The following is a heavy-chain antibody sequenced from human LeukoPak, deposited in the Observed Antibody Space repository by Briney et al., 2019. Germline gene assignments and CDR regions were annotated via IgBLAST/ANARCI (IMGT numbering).Heavy chain of an antibody. Sequence: SETLSLTCTVSGVSITSHFWSWIRQPPGKGLEWIAYVHCTGSTNYNPSLKSRVTISMDTSKNQFSLRLRSVTAADTAMYYCARVERYNGDYGWFDPWGQGNLVTVSS. CDR2: VHCTGST. CDR1: GVSITSHF. J-gene: IGHJ5*02. D-gene: IGHD4-17*01. CDR3: ARVERYNGDYGWFDP. V-gene: IGHV4-59*11.